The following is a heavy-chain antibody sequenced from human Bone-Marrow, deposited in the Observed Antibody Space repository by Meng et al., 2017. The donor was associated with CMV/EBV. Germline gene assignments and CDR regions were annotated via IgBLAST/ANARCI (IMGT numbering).Heavy chain of an antibody. D-gene: IGHD3-3*01. CDR3: APYDFWSGFT. CDR2: IRYDGSNK. Sequence: GESLKISCAASGFTFSSYGMHWVRQAPGKGLEWVAFIRYDGSNKYYADSVKGRFTISRDNSKNTLYLQMNSLRAEDTAVYYCAPYDFWSGFTWGQGTLVTVSS. J-gene: IGHJ5*02. CDR1: GFTFSSYG. V-gene: IGHV3-30*02.